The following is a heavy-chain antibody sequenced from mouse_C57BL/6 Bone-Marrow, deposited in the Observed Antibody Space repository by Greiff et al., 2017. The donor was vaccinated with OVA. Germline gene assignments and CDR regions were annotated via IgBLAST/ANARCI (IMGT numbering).Heavy chain of an antibody. CDR3: TTMDY. CDR2: IDPENGDT. CDR1: GFNIKDDY. J-gene: IGHJ2*01. Sequence: VQLQQSGAELVRPGASVKLSCTASGFNIKDDYMHWVKQRPEQGLEWIGWIDPENGDTESASQFQGKATITADTSSNTAYLQLSSLTSEDTAVDYYTTMDYWGQGTTLTVSS. V-gene: IGHV14-4*01.